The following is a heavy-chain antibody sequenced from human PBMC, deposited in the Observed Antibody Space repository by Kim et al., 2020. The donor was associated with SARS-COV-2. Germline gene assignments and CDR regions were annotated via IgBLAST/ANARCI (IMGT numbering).Heavy chain of an antibody. D-gene: IGHD3-9*01. Sequence: SGPTLVKPTQTLTLTCTFSGFSLSTSGVGVGWIRQPPGKALEWLALIYWDDDKRYSPSLKSRLTITKDTSKNQVVLTMTNMDPVDTATYYCAHLYYDILTGYSLWFDPRGQGTLVTVSS. V-gene: IGHV2-5*02. CDR3: AHLYYDILTGYSLWFDP. CDR2: IYWDDDK. CDR1: GFSLSTSGVG. J-gene: IGHJ5*02.